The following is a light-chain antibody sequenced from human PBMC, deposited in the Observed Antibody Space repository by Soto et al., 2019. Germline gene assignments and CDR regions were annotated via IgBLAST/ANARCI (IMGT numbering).Light chain of an antibody. CDR1: MRDVGAYNL. CDR2: EVR. J-gene: IGLJ3*02. CDR3: SAYSTNSTRV. Sequence: SVLPQPASLPGSAGQSITISCSGAMRDVGAYNLVSWYQQHPGTAPKLIIYEVRNRPSGISSRFSGSRSGNTASLTISGLQSEDEGDYYCSAYSTNSTRVFGGGTK. V-gene: IGLV2-14*01.